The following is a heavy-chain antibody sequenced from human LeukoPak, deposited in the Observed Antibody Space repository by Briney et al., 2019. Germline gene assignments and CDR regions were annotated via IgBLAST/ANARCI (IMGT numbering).Heavy chain of an antibody. V-gene: IGHV4-59*12. CDR2: IYYSGST. D-gene: IGHD1-26*01. CDR1: GGSISSYY. J-gene: IGHJ4*02. CDR3: ARDRADSSTIDY. Sequence: PSETLSLTCTVSGGSISSYYWSWIRQPPGKGLEWIGYIYYSGSTYYNPSLKSRVTISVDTSKNQFSLKLSSVTAADTAVYYCARDRADSSTIDYWGQGTLATVSS.